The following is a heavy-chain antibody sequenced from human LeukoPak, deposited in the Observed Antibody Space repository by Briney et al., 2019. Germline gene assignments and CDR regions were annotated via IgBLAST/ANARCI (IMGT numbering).Heavy chain of an antibody. J-gene: IGHJ4*02. CDR2: IRYDGSNK. D-gene: IGHD1-1*01. CDR3: AKDAINWNYYFDY. CDR1: GFTFSSYG. Sequence: PGGSLRLSCAASGFTFSSYGMHWVRQAPGKGLEWVAFIRYDGSNKYYADSVKGRFTISRDNSKNTLYLQMNSLRAEDTAVYYCAKDAINWNYYFDYWGQGTLVTVSS. V-gene: IGHV3-30*02.